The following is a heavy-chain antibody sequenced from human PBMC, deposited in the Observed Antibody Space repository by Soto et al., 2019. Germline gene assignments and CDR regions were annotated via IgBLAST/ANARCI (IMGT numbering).Heavy chain of an antibody. J-gene: IGHJ4*02. Sequence: QVQLQESGPGLVKPSQTLSLTCIVSGGSISNVNDCWSWIRQRPDKGLEWIGHIYSGGSIYNNPSLTRRATISGDTSKNQCPLQLSSVSAADTAVCYCARGPSGDKVDYWRQGTLVTVSS. V-gene: IGHV4-30-4*01. CDR2: IYSGGSI. CDR3: ARGPSGDKVDY. D-gene: IGHD7-27*01. CDR1: GGSISNVNDC.